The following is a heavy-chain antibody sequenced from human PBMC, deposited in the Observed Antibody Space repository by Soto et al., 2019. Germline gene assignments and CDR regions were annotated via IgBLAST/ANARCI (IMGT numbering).Heavy chain of an antibody. J-gene: IGHJ5*02. CDR3: ARGYYYGSGSPPNWFDT. Sequence: PSETLSLTCTVSGGSISSGGYYWSWIRQHPGKGLEWIGYIFYTGSTYYNPSLKSRVSISVDTSKNQFSLKLTSVTAADTAVYSCARGYYYGSGSPPNWFDTWGQGTLVTVSS. V-gene: IGHV4-31*03. D-gene: IGHD3-10*01. CDR2: IFYTGST. CDR1: GGSISSGGYY.